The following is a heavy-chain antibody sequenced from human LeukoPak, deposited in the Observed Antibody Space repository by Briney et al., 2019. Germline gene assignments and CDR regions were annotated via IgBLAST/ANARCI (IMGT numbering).Heavy chain of an antibody. D-gene: IGHD3-10*01. J-gene: IGHJ4*02. Sequence: GGSLRLSCAASGFTFSSHAMSWVRQAPGKGLEWVSAISGSGGSTYYADSVKGRFTISRDNSKNTLYLQMNSLRAEDTAVYYCAKWGLLWFGELGGLDYWGQGTLVTVSS. V-gene: IGHV3-23*01. CDR2: ISGSGGST. CDR1: GFTFSSHA. CDR3: AKWGLLWFGELGGLDY.